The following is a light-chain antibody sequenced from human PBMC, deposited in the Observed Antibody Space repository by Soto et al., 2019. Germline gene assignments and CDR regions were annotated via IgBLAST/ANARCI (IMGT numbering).Light chain of an antibody. J-gene: IGLJ1*01. Sequence: SVLTQPASVSGSPGQSITISCTGTSSDVGSYNLVSWYQQHPGKAPKLMIYEGSKRPSGVSNRFSGSKSGNTASLTISGLQAEDEADYYCCSYARSSTYGFGNGTKVTV. V-gene: IGLV2-23*01. CDR2: EGS. CDR3: CSYARSSTYG. CDR1: SSDVGSYNL.